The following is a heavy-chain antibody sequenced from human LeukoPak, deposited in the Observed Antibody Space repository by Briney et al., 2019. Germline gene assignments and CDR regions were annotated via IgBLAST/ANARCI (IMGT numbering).Heavy chain of an antibody. CDR1: GGSFSGYY. Sequence: SETLSLTCAVYGGSFSGYYWSWIRQPPGKGLEWIGEINHSGSTNYNPSLKSRVTISVDTSKNQFSLRLSSVTAADTAVYSCAREGKPEYSSSSYAFDIWGQGTMVTVSS. D-gene: IGHD6-6*01. J-gene: IGHJ3*02. V-gene: IGHV4-34*01. CDR3: AREGKPEYSSSSYAFDI. CDR2: INHSGST.